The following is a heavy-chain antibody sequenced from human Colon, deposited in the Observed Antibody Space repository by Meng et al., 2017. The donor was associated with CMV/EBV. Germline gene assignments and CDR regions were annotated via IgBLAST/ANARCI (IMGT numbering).Heavy chain of an antibody. V-gene: IGHV4-61*01. Sequence: SGSYYWGWIRQPPGKGLEWIGYIYYSGSTNYNPSLKSRVTISVDTSKNQFSLKLSSVTAADTAVYYCARYYDFWSGYYRGGSWFDPWGQGTLVTVSS. D-gene: IGHD3-3*01. J-gene: IGHJ5*02. CDR2: IYYSGST. CDR1: SGSYY. CDR3: ARYYDFWSGYYRGGSWFDP.